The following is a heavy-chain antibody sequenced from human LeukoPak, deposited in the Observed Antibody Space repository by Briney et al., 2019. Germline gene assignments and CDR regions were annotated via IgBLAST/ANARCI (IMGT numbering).Heavy chain of an antibody. V-gene: IGHV3-23*01. J-gene: IGHJ3*02. CDR2: ISGSGGST. Sequence: PGGSLRLSCAASGFTFSSYAMSWVRQAPGKGLEWVSAISGSGGSTYYPDSVKGRFAISRDNSKDTLYLQIDSLRAEDTAIYYCAKGRNAFDIWGQGTMVTVSS. CDR3: AKGRNAFDI. CDR1: GFTFSSYA.